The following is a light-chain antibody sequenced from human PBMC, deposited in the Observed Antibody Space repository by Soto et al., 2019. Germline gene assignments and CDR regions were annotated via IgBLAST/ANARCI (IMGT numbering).Light chain of an antibody. CDR1: QSISTW. CDR3: QQFVGYPLT. CDR2: DAS. V-gene: IGKV1-5*01. Sequence: DIQMTQSPSTLSASVGDRVTITCRASQSISTWLAWYQQKPGKAPKLLIHDASSLETGVPSRFSGGGSGTEFTLTISSLQPDDFATYYCQQFVGYPLTFXGGTKVDIK. J-gene: IGKJ4*01.